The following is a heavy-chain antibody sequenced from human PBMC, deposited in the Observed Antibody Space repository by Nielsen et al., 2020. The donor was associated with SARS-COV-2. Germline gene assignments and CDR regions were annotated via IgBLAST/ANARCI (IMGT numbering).Heavy chain of an antibody. D-gene: IGHD3-22*01. CDR1: GGSISSYY. CDR3: ARDRGKYYYDSSGYSYDAFDI. CDR2: IYYSGST. V-gene: IGHV4-59*01. Sequence: SETLSLTCAVSGGSISSYYCSWIRQLPGKGLEWIGYIYYSGSTNYNPSLKSRVTISVDTSKNQFSLKLSSVTAADTAVYYCARDRGKYYYDSSGYSYDAFDIWGQGTMVTVSS. J-gene: IGHJ3*02.